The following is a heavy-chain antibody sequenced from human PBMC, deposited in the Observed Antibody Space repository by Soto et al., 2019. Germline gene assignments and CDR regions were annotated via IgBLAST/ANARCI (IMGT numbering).Heavy chain of an antibody. J-gene: IGHJ4*02. Sequence: EVQLLESGGGLVQPGGSLRLSCAASGFTFSSYAMSWVRQAPGKGLEWVSAISGSGGSTYYADSVKGRFTISRDNSNKTLYLQMNRQRAEDTAVYYCAKNPQGRIVVVVLFAYWGQGTLVTVSS. V-gene: IGHV3-23*01. CDR2: ISGSGGST. CDR3: AKNPQGRIVVVVLFAY. D-gene: IGHD2-15*01. CDR1: GFTFSSYA.